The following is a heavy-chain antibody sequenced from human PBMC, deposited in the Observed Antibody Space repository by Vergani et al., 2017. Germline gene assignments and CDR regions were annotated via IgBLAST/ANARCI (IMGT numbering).Heavy chain of an antibody. CDR3: AIELWYSSSWDDDD. V-gene: IGHV1-69*04. CDR1: GGTFSSYA. J-gene: IGHJ4*02. Sequence: QVQLVQSGAEVKKPGSSVKVSCKASGGTFSSYAISWVRQAPGQGLEWMGRIIPILGIANYAQKFQGRVTITEDKSTSTAYMELSSLRSEDTAVYYCAIELWYSSSWDDDDWGQGTLWTVSS. D-gene: IGHD6-13*01. CDR2: IIPILGIA.